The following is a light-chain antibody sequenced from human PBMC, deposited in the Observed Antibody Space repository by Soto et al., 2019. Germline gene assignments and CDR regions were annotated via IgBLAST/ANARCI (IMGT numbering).Light chain of an antibody. CDR3: QHYGSSPPIA. CDR1: QSVRGTS. V-gene: IGKV3-20*01. Sequence: DIVLTQSPGTLSLSPGERATLSCRASQSVRGTSLAWYQQKPGQAPRLLIYDASSRATGIPDRFSGGGSGTDSTLTISRLEPEDFAAYYCQHYGSSPPIALGQGTRLEIK. J-gene: IGKJ5*01. CDR2: DAS.